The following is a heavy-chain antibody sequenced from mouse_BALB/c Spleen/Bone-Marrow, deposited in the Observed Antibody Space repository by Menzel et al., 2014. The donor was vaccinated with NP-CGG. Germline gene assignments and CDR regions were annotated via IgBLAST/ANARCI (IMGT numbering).Heavy chain of an antibody. D-gene: IGHD1-1*01. CDR1: GFNIKDAY. J-gene: IGHJ3*01. CDR2: IDRANGNT. V-gene: IGHV14-3*02. CDR3: ARYFYGSGWFAY. Sequence: VQLQQSGADLVKPGASVKFSCTVSGFNIKDAYMHWVKQRPEQGLEWIGRIDRANGNTKYDPKFQGKVTITADTSTNTVFLQLSSLTSEDTAVYYCARYFYGSGWFAYWGQGTLVTVS.